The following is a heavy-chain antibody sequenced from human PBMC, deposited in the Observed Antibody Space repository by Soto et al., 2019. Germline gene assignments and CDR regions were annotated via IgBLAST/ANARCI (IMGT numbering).Heavy chain of an antibody. V-gene: IGHV3-21*01. J-gene: IGHJ5*02. Sequence: EVQLVESGGGLVKPGGSLRLSCAASGFTFSSYSMNWVRQAPGKGLEWVSSISSSSSYIYYADSVKGRFTISRDNAKNSLYLQMNSLRAEDTAVYYCARDVGRVGYKLSWGQGTLVTVSS. D-gene: IGHD5-12*01. CDR1: GFTFSSYS. CDR2: ISSSSSYI. CDR3: ARDVGRVGYKLS.